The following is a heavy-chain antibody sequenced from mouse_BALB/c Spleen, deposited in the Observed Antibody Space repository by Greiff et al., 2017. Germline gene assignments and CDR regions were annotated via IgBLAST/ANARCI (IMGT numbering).Heavy chain of an antibody. CDR3: ARRIDYYAMDY. V-gene: IGHV5-17*02. CDR1: GFTFTSFG. J-gene: IGHJ4*01. CDR2: ISSGSSTI. Sequence: EVKLEESGGGLVQPGGSRKLSCAASGFTFTSFGMHWVRQAPEKGLEWVAYISSGSSTIYYADTVKGRVTISRDNPKNTLFLQMTSLRSEDTAMYYCARRIDYYAMDYWGQGTSVTVSS.